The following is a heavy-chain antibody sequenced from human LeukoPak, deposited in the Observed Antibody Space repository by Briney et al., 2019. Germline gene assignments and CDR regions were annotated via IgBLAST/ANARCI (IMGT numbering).Heavy chain of an antibody. J-gene: IGHJ4*02. V-gene: IGHV1-2*02. CDR1: GYTFTGYY. CDR3: ARVDYYDSSGYGA. Sequence: ASVKVSCKASGYTFTGYYMHWVRQAPGQGLEWMGWINPNSGGTNYAQKFQGRVTMTRDTSISTAYMELSRLRSDDTAVYYCARVDYYDSSGYGAWGQGTLVTVSS. CDR2: INPNSGGT. D-gene: IGHD3-22*01.